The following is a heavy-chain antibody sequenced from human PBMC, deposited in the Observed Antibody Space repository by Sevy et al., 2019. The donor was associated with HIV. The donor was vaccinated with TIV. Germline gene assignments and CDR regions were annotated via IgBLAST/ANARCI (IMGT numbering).Heavy chain of an antibody. CDR3: AGDGDPYYYDSSGYYLQPSFDY. J-gene: IGHJ4*02. CDR2: ISSSSSTI. CDR1: GFTFSSYS. V-gene: IGHV3-48*02. D-gene: IGHD3-22*01. Sequence: GGSLRLSCAASGFTFSSYSMNWVRQAPGKGLEWVSYISSSSSTIYYADSVKGRFTISRDNAKNSLYLQMNSLRDEDTAVDYCAGDGDPYYYDSSGYYLQPSFDYWGQGTLVTVSS.